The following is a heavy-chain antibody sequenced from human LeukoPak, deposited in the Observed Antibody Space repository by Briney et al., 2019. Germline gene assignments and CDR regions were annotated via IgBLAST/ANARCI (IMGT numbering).Heavy chain of an antibody. CDR1: GGTFSSYA. Sequence: SVKVSCKASGGTFSSYAISWVRKAPGQGLEWMGRIIPILGIANYAQKFQGRVTITADKSTSTAYMELSSLRSEDTAVYYCARVGSVRGVVDWFDPWGQGTLVTVSS. CDR2: IIPILGIA. CDR3: ARVGSVRGVVDWFDP. J-gene: IGHJ5*02. D-gene: IGHD3-10*01. V-gene: IGHV1-69*04.